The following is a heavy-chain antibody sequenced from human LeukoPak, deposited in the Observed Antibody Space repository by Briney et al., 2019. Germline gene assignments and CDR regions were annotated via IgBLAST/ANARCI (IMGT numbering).Heavy chain of an antibody. CDR2: IYYSGST. CDR3: ARVIGGYFDRFPDY. J-gene: IGHJ4*02. V-gene: IGHV4-59*01. D-gene: IGHD3-9*01. Sequence: SETLSLTRTLSRGSISSYYWSWIRQPPGKGLEWIGYIYYSGSTNYNPSLKSRVTISVDTSKNQFSLKLSSVTAADTAVYYCARVIGGYFDRFPDYWGQGTLVPSPQ. CDR1: RGSISSYY.